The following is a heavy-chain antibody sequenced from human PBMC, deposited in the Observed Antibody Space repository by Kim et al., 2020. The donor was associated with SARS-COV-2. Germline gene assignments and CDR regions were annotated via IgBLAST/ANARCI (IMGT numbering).Heavy chain of an antibody. CDR1: GSISNYY. D-gene: IGHD6-13*01. J-gene: IGHJ4*02. CDR2: VHSSGKT. V-gene: IGHV4-59*13. CDR3: ARASQYSTSWYATFDY. Sequence: GSISNYYWSWIRRSPGKGLEWIGYVHSSGKTTYNPSLKSRVTMSVDMSENQMSLKLSSVTAADTARYYCARASQYSTSWYATFDYWGPGSLAT.